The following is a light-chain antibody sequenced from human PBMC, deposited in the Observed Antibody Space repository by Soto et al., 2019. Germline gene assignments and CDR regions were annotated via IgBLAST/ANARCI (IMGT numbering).Light chain of an antibody. CDR1: QTVGSSF. V-gene: IGKV3-20*01. CDR2: GAS. Sequence: ENVLTQSPATLSLSPGESATLSCRASQTVGSSFLAWYQQKRGQAPRLPIYGASNRATGIPDRFSGSGSGADFTLTINRLEPEDFAVYYCQQFETXGGGTKVDIK. CDR3: QQFET. J-gene: IGKJ4*01.